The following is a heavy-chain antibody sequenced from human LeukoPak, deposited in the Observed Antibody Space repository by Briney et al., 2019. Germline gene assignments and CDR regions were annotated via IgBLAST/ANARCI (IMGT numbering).Heavy chain of an antibody. CDR2: IYTNGST. CDR3: AREAAVTGRALDY. Sequence: PSETLSLTCTVSGGSISTYYWSWIRQPAGKGLEWIGRIYTNGSTNYNPSLKSRVTMSVDTSKNQFSLNLSSVTAADTAIYYCAREAAVTGRALDYWGQGTLVTVSS. V-gene: IGHV4-4*07. CDR1: GGSISTYY. J-gene: IGHJ4*02. D-gene: IGHD6-19*01.